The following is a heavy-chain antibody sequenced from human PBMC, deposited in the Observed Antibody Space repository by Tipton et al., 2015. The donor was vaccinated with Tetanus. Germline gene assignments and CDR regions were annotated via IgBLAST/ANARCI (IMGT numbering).Heavy chain of an antibody. CDR3: ARDIDVPGTTLYFDY. Sequence: SLRLSCAASGFTFSSYWMHWVRQAPGKGLVWVSRINSDGSSTSYADSVKGRFTISRDNAKNTLSLQMNGLRVEDTAVYYCARDIDVPGTTLYFDYWGQGTLVTVSS. CDR2: INSDGSST. D-gene: IGHD1-1*01. V-gene: IGHV3-74*01. CDR1: GFTFSSYW. J-gene: IGHJ4*02.